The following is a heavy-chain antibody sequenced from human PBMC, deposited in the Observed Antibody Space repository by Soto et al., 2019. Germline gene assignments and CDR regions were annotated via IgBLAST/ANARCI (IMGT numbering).Heavy chain of an antibody. CDR1: GFTFRGDA. V-gene: IGHV3-23*01. CDR3: ARSEMTYNWND. D-gene: IGHD1-20*01. CDR2: VSGSGEMT. Sequence: EVQLLESGGDLVQPGGSLRLACAASGFTFRGDAMSWVRQAPGKGLEWVSSVSGSGEMTHYAESVKGRFTISRDNSKETLCRQMESLRAEVTAVYFCARSEMTYNWNDWGQGTLVTVSS. J-gene: IGHJ4*02.